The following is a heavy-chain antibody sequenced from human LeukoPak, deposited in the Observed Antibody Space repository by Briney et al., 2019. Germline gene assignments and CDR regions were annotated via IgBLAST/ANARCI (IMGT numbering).Heavy chain of an antibody. CDR3: ARAYSGYDWDWFDP. CDR1: GGSISSYY. CDR2: IYYSGSS. D-gene: IGHD5-12*01. J-gene: IGHJ5*02. V-gene: IGHV4-59*01. Sequence: PSETLSLTCTVSGGSISSYYWSWIRQTPGKGLEWIGYIYYSGSSYYNPSLKSRVTISVDTSKNQFSLKLTSVTAADTAMFYCARAYSGYDWDWFDPWGQGTLVSVSS.